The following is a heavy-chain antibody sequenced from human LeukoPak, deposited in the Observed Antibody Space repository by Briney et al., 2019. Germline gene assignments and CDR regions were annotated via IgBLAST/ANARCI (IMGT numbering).Heavy chain of an antibody. Sequence: GGSLRLSCAASGFTVSSNYMSWVRQAPGKGLEWVSVIYSGGSTYYADSVKGRFTISRHNSKNTLYLQMDSLRAEDTAVYYCARSDSSGYFDYWGQGTLVTVSS. V-gene: IGHV3-53*01. CDR1: GFTVSSNY. D-gene: IGHD3-22*01. J-gene: IGHJ4*02. CDR2: IYSGGST. CDR3: ARSDSSGYFDY.